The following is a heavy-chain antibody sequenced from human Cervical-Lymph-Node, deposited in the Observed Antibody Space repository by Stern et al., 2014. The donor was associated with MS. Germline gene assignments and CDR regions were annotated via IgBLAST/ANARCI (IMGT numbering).Heavy chain of an antibody. CDR3: ARVKPAAILDY. D-gene: IGHD2-2*01. CDR2: VNTNTGNT. J-gene: IGHJ4*02. V-gene: IGHV7-4-1*02. CDR1: GYSFTRDA. Sequence: VQLEESGPELKKPGASVKVSCTASGYSFTRDAMNWVRQAPGQRLAWVGRVNTNTGNTAYAQGFTGRFVFSLDTSVSTAYLQISSLKAEDTAIYCCARVKPAAILDYWGQGTLVTVSS.